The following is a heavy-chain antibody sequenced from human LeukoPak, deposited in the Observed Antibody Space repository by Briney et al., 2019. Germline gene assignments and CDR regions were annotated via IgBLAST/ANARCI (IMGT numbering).Heavy chain of an antibody. CDR2: ISAYNGNT. D-gene: IGHD1-7*01. CDR1: GYTFTSYG. V-gene: IGHV1-18*01. J-gene: IGHJ4*02. Sequence: GASVKVSCKASGYTFTSYGISWVRQAPGQGLEWMGWISAYNGNTNYAQKLQGRVTMTTDTSTSTAYMELRSLRSDDTAVYYCARDTRKLELLSRPFDYWGQGTLVTVSS. CDR3: ARDTRKLELLSRPFDY.